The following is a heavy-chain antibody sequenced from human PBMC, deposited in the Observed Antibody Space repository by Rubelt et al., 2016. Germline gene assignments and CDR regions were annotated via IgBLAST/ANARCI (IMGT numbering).Heavy chain of an antibody. CDR3: VRISSSWYAPFDY. CDR2: IYYSGST. CDR1: GGSISSSSYY. D-gene: IGHD6-13*01. Sequence: QLQLQESGPGLVKPSETLSLTCTVSGGSISSSSYYRGWLRQPPGNGLEWIGTIYYSGSTLYNPPLKSLVTISVYTSKNPFSLKLSSVTAADTAVYYWVRISSSWYAPFDYRGQGNLVTVSS. J-gene: IGHJ4*02. V-gene: IGHV4-39*02.